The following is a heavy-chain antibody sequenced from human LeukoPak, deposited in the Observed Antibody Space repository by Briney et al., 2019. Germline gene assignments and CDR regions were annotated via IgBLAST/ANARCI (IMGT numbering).Heavy chain of an antibody. CDR2: INPNSGGT. J-gene: IGHJ6*03. CDR3: AREDSYYYYMDV. CDR1: GYTFTGYY. Sequence: ASVKVSCKASGYTFTGYYMHWVRQAPGQGLEWMGWINPNSGGTNYAQKFQGRVTMTRDTSISTAYMELSRLRSDDTAVYYCAREDSYYYYMDVWGKGPTVTVSS. V-gene: IGHV1-2*02.